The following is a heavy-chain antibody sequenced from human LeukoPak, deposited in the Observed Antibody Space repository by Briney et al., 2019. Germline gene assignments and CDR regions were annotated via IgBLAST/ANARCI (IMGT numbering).Heavy chain of an antibody. J-gene: IGHJ4*02. CDR3: VRRCQDAYTLYCFDY. Sequence: PSETLSLTCTVSGGSINGYYWSWIRQPPGKGLEWIGHMYYSGGTNYNPSLKSRVTISVDTSKNQFSLKLSSVTAADTAVYYCVRRCQDAYTLYCFDYWGRGTLVTVTS. CDR2: MYYSGGT. V-gene: IGHV4-59*01. D-gene: IGHD5-24*01. CDR1: GGSINGYY.